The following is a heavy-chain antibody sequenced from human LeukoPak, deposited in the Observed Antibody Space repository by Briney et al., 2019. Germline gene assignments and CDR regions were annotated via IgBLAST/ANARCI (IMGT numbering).Heavy chain of an antibody. J-gene: IGHJ4*02. D-gene: IGHD5-12*01. CDR2: VSTSGGGT. CDR1: GFTFSSYA. V-gene: IGHV3-23*01. CDR3: AKEMKPWMHFDY. Sequence: GGSLRLSCAASGFTFSSYAMTWVRQAPGKGLEWVSTVSTSGGGTYYADSVKGRFTISRDNSKNTLYLQMNSLRAEDTAVYYCAKEMKPWMHFDYWGQGTLVTVSS.